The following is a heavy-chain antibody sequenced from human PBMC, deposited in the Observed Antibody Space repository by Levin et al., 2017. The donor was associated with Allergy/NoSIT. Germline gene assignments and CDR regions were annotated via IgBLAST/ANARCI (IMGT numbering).Heavy chain of an antibody. V-gene: IGHV4-34*01. J-gene: IGHJ4*02. Sequence: SETLSLTCAVYGGSFSGYYWSWIRQPPGKGLEWIGEINHSGSTNYNPSLKSRVTISVDTSKNQFSLKLSSVTAADTAVYYCVSGDYTIDYWGQGTLVTVSS. CDR3: VSGDYTIDY. CDR1: GGSFSGYY. CDR2: INHSGST. D-gene: IGHD4-17*01.